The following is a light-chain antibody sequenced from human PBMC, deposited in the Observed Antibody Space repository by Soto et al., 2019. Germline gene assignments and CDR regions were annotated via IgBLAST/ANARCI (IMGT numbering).Light chain of an antibody. V-gene: IGLV2-23*02. CDR3: CSYASSENVV. CDR1: NSDVGKYDF. Sequence: QSALTQPASVSGTPGQSITISCTGTNSDVGKYDFVSWYQHYPDKAPKFIIYEVNKRHSGVSHRFSGSKSGSTASLTISWLQAEDEAHYYCCSYASSENVVFGGGTKLTVL. J-gene: IGLJ3*02. CDR2: EVN.